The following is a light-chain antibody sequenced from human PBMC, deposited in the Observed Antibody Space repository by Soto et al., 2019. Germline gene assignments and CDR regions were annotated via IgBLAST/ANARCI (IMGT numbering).Light chain of an antibody. Sequence: EIVLTQSPATLSLSPGERATLSCRASQSVSSYLAWYQQKPGQAPRLLICDASSRATGIPDRFSGSGSGTDFTLTISRLEPEDFAVYYCQQYGSLPRTFGQGTKLEIK. J-gene: IGKJ2*01. CDR3: QQYGSLPRT. V-gene: IGKV3-20*01. CDR2: DAS. CDR1: QSVSSY.